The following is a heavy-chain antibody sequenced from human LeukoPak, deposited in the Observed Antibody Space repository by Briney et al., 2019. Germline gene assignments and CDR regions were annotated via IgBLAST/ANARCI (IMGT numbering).Heavy chain of an antibody. D-gene: IGHD2-2*01. CDR3: AREIVVPAAAGVDY. J-gene: IGHJ4*02. Sequence: GGSLRLSCAASGFTFSSYWMSWVRQAPGKGLEWVANIKQDGSEKYYVDSVKGRFTISRDNAKNSLYLQMNSLRAEDTAEYYCAREIVVPAAAGVDYWGQGTLVTVSS. V-gene: IGHV3-7*01. CDR2: IKQDGSEK. CDR1: GFTFSSYW.